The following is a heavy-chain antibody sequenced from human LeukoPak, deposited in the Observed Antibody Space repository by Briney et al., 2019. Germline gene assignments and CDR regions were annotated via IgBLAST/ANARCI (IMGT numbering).Heavy chain of an antibody. D-gene: IGHD1-14*01. CDR3: ARGHLTTIFDY. CDR1: GFTFSSYA. V-gene: IGHV3-23*01. J-gene: IGHJ4*02. CDR2: IGGSGAAT. Sequence: GGSLRLSCAVSGFTFSSYAMSWVRQAPGKGLEWVSAIGGSGAATHYADSVKGRFTISRDNAKNTLYLQMNSLRAEDTALYYCARGHLTTIFDYWGQGALVTVSS.